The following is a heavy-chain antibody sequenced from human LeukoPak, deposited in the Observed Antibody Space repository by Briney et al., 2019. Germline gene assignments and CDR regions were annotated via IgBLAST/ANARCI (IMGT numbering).Heavy chain of an antibody. J-gene: IGHJ3*01. CDR2: IYYSGST. CDR1: GGSISSGAYY. Sequence: SETLSLTCTVSGGSISSGAYYWRWLPHPPGKGLECIGYIYYSGSTYYNPSLKSRVTISVDTSKTQFSLKLSSVTAADTAVYYCAREGRVVPAARLWGQGTMVTVSS. V-gene: IGHV4-30-4*01. D-gene: IGHD2-2*01. CDR3: AREGRVVPAARL.